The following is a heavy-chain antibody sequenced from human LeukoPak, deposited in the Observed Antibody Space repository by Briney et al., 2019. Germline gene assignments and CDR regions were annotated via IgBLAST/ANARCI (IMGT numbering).Heavy chain of an antibody. CDR3: ATMEHHPGARSWVVVIQGFDY. CDR2: FDPKDGET. D-gene: IGHD3-22*01. J-gene: IGHJ4*02. V-gene: IGHV1-24*01. Sequence: EASVKVSCKVSGYTLTELSMHWVRQAPGKGPEWMRGFDPKDGETIYAQKFQGRVTMTEDTSTDTAYMELSSLRSEDSVVYYCATMEHHPGARSWVVVIQGFDYWGQGTLVTVSS. CDR1: GYTLTELS.